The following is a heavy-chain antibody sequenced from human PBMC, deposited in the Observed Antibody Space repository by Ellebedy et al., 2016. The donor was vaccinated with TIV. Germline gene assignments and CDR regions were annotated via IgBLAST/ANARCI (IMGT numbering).Heavy chain of an antibody. D-gene: IGHD3-16*01. CDR3: ARGMRLGIVWYYFDD. Sequence: ASVKVSCKASGYTFTSYYMHWVRQAPGQGLEWMGIINPSGGSTTYAQKFQGRVTMTRDTSTSTLYMELSRLKYDDTAVYYCARGMRLGIVWYYFDDWGQGTLVTVSS. J-gene: IGHJ4*02. CDR2: INPSGGST. V-gene: IGHV1-46*01. CDR1: GYTFTSYY.